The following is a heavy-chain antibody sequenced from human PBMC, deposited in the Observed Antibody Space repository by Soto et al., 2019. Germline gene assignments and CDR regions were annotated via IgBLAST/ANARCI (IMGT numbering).Heavy chain of an antibody. Sequence: GASVKVSCKASGYTFTSYDINWVRQATGQGLEWMGWMNPNSGNTGYAQKFQGRVTMTRNTSISTAYMELSSLRSEDTAVYYCARGIRRRDTVTTRGLVHYYYYDMDVWGKGTTVTVSS. CDR2: MNPNSGNT. D-gene: IGHD4-4*01. J-gene: IGHJ6*03. V-gene: IGHV1-8*01. CDR1: GYTFTSYD. CDR3: ARGIRRRDTVTTRGLVHYYYYDMDV.